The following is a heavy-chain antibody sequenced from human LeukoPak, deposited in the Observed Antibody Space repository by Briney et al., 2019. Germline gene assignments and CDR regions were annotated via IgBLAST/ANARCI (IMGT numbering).Heavy chain of an antibody. D-gene: IGHD3-22*01. CDR2: ISSSSSYI. CDR1: GFTFSSYS. V-gene: IGHV3-21*01. CDR3: ARERRLGYDSSGPDAFDI. J-gene: IGHJ3*02. Sequence: GGSLRLSCAASGFTFSSYSMNWVRQAPGKWLEWVSSISSSSSYIYYADSVKGRFTISRDNAKNSLYLQMNSLRAEDTAVYYCARERRLGYDSSGPDAFDIWGQGTMVTVSS.